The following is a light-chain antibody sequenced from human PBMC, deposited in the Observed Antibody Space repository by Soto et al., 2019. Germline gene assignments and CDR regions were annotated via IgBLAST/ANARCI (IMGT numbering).Light chain of an antibody. Sequence: QSALTQPRSVSGSPGQSVTISCTGTSSDVGGYNYVSWYQQHPGKAPKLMIYDVSWRPSGVPDRFSGSKSGNTASLTISGLEAEDAAYYYCCSDAGSYTLVFGGGTKLTVL. CDR1: SSDVGGYNY. J-gene: IGLJ2*01. V-gene: IGLV2-11*01. CDR3: CSDAGSYTLV. CDR2: DVS.